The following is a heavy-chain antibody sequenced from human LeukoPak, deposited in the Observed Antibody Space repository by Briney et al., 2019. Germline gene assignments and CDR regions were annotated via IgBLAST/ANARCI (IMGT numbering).Heavy chain of an antibody. D-gene: IGHD6-13*01. J-gene: IGHJ4*02. Sequence: PGGSLRLSCAASGFTFSSYAMSWVRQAPGKGLEWVSRISPTGSTTSYADSVKGRFTVSRDNAKNTLYLQVNNLRAEDTAVYYCARGPSSNWSGLDFWGQGTLLTVSS. V-gene: IGHV3-74*01. CDR1: GFTFSSYA. CDR3: ARGPSSNWSGLDF. CDR2: ISPTGSTT.